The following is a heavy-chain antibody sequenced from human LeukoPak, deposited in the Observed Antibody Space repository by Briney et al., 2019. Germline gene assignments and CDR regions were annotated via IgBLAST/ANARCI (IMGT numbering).Heavy chain of an antibody. J-gene: IGHJ4*02. CDR2: ISYSGST. CDR3: ARHPELYFFDY. D-gene: IGHD3-10*01. Sequence: PSETLSLTCTVSGGSINTFYWSWFRQPPGKGLEWIGYISYSGSTNYNPSLKSRVTISADTSKNQVSLTLSSVTAADTAVYYCARHPELYFFDYWGQGTLVTVSS. CDR1: GGSINTFY. V-gene: IGHV4-59*08.